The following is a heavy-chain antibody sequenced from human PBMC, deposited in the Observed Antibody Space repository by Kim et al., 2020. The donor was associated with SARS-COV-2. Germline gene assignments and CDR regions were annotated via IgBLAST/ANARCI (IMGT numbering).Heavy chain of an antibody. Sequence: GGSLRLSCAASGFTFSSYAMSWVRQAPGKGLEWVSAISGSGGSTYYADSVKGRFTISRDNSKNTLYLQMNSLRAEDTAVYYCAKDDVKVRGVTPLDYWGQGTLVTVSS. CDR2: ISGSGGST. CDR1: GFTFSSYA. D-gene: IGHD3-10*01. CDR3: AKDDVKVRGVTPLDY. V-gene: IGHV3-23*01. J-gene: IGHJ4*02.